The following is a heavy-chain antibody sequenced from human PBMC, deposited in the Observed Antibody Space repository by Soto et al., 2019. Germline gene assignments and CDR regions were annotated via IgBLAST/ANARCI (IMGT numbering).Heavy chain of an antibody. V-gene: IGHV1-8*01. CDR2: MNPNSGNT. Sequence: QVQLVQSGAEVKKPGASVKVSCKASGYTFTSYDINWVRQATGQGLEWMGWMNPNSGNTGYAQKFQGRVTMTRNTAXXTAYMELSSLRSEDTAVYYCARVCENYYYYYGMDVWGQGTTVTVSS. CDR1: GYTFTSYD. J-gene: IGHJ6*02. CDR3: ARVCENYYYYYGMDV.